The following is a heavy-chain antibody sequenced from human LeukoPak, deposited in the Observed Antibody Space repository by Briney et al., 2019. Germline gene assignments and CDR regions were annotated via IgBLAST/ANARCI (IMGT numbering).Heavy chain of an antibody. V-gene: IGHV3-7*01. J-gene: IGHJ4*02. CDR1: GFTFSSYW. CDR2: IKQDGSEK. Sequence: GGSLRLSCAASGFTFSSYWMRWVRQAPGKGLEWVANIKQDGSEKYYVDSVKGRFTISRDNAKNSLYLQMNSLRAEDTAVYYCARDRINYGDYGTYFDYWGQGTLVTVSS. D-gene: IGHD4-17*01. CDR3: ARDRINYGDYGTYFDY.